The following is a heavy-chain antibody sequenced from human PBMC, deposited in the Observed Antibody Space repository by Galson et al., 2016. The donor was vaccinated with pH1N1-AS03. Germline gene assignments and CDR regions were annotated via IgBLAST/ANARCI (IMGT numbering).Heavy chain of an antibody. CDR2: INKDEDER. D-gene: IGHD1-1*01. CDR3: ARWSNNWDWAIDY. CDR1: GFSISGGA. V-gene: IGHV3-7*01. Sequence: SLRLSCAVSGFSISGGAMTWVRQAPGKGLEWVATINKDEDERYYMGSVKGRCTISRDNVRNSLYLQMNILGDEDTGVYFCARWSNNWDWAIDYWGQGTLVTVSS. J-gene: IGHJ4*02.